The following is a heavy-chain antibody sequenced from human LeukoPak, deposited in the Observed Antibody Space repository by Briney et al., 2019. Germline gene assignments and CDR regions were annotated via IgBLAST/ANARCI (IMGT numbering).Heavy chain of an antibody. Sequence: KSSETLSLTCAVYGGSSRGYYWNWLWIRQSPGKGLEWIGEINHSGSTNYNPSLKSRVTISVDTSKNQFSLKLSSVTAADTAVYYCARGRRYCSSTSCYQRRYSSSWELDYWGQGTLVTVSS. V-gene: IGHV4-34*01. J-gene: IGHJ4*02. CDR2: INHSGST. CDR1: GGSSRGYY. CDR3: ARGRRYCSSTSCYQRRYSSSWELDY. D-gene: IGHD2-2*01.